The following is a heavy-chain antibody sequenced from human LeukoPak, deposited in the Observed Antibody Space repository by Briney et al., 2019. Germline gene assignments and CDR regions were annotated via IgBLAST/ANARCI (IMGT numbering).Heavy chain of an antibody. V-gene: IGHV1-18*01. CDR2: ISAYNGNT. D-gene: IGHD6-19*01. Sequence: ASVKVSCKASGYTFTSYGISWVRQAPGQGLEWMGWISAYNGNTNYAQKLQGRVTMTEDTSTDTAYMELSSLRSEDTAVYYCATAALQWLTIVFDPWGQGTLVTVSS. J-gene: IGHJ5*02. CDR1: GYTFTSYG. CDR3: ATAALQWLTIVFDP.